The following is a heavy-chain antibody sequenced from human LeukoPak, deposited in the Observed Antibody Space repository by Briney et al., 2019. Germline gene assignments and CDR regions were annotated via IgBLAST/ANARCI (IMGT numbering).Heavy chain of an antibody. V-gene: IGHV1-2*02. CDR1: GYTFTGYY. D-gene: IGHD3-10*01. Sequence: ASVKVSCKASGYTFTGYYMHWVRQAPGQGLEWMGWINPNSGGTNYAQKFQGRVTMTRDTSISTAYMELSRLRSDDTAVYYCARVRRFGELLGGFDYWGQGTLVTISS. J-gene: IGHJ4*02. CDR3: ARVRRFGELLGGFDY. CDR2: INPNSGGT.